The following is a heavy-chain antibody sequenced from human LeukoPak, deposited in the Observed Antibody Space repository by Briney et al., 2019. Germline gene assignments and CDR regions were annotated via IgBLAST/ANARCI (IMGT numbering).Heavy chain of an antibody. CDR1: GGTFSSYA. CDR2: IIPIFGTA. D-gene: IGHD5-12*01. J-gene: IGHJ4*02. Sequence: SVKVSCKASGGTFSSYAISWVRQAPGQGLEWMGGIIPIFGTANYAQKFQGRVTITTDESTSTAYMELSSLRSEDTAVYYCAREYSGYDGFNYWGQETLVTVSS. CDR3: AREYSGYDGFNY. V-gene: IGHV1-69*05.